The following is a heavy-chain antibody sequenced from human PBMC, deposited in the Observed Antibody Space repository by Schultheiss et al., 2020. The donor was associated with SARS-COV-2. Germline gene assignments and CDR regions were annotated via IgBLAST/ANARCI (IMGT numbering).Heavy chain of an antibody. J-gene: IGHJ5*02. Sequence: GESLKISCAASGFTFSSYAMHWVRQAPGKGLEWVAVISYDGSNKYYADSVKGRFTISRDNSKNTLYLQMNSLRAEDTAVYYCARDLGIAAAGRGNWFDPWGQGTLVTVSS. CDR3: ARDLGIAAAGRGNWFDP. CDR1: GFTFSSYA. V-gene: IGHV3-30*07. CDR2: ISYDGSNK. D-gene: IGHD6-13*01.